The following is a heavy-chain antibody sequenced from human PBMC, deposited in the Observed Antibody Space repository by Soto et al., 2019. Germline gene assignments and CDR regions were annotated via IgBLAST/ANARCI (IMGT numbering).Heavy chain of an antibody. CDR2: ISAYNGNT. V-gene: IGHV1-18*01. D-gene: IGHD3-10*01. CDR3: ARGQYGSGSYLAYVDY. J-gene: IGHJ4*02. CDR1: GYTFASYA. Sequence: GASVKVSCKASGYTFASYAMHWVRQAPGQRLEWMGWISAYNGNTNYAQKLQGRVTMTTDTSTSTAYMELRSLRSDDTAVYYCARGQYGSGSYLAYVDYCGQGPLVTVSS.